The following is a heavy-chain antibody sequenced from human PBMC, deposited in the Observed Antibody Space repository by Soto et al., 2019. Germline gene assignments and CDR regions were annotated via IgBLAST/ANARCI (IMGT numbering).Heavy chain of an antibody. CDR1: GFTFSSYG. D-gene: IGHD3-16*01. CDR3: AKGPLGGVPQTEKGGGDFDY. CDR2: ISYDGSNK. J-gene: IGHJ4*02. Sequence: GSLRLSCAASGFTFSSYGMHWVRQAPGKGLEWVAVISYDGSNKYYADSVKGRFTISRDNSKNTLYLQMNSLRAEDTAVYYCAKGPLGGVPQTEKGGGDFDYWGQGTLVTVSS. V-gene: IGHV3-30*18.